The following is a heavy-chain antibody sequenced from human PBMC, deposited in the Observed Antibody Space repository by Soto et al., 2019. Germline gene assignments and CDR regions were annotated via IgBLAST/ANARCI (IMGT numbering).Heavy chain of an antibody. CDR3: ARGSQWFAVTTD. CDR2: MNPNSGNT. J-gene: IGHJ4*02. CDR1: GYTFTSYD. D-gene: IGHD4-17*01. V-gene: IGHV1-8*01. Sequence: QVQLVQSGAEVKKPGASVKVSCKASGYTFTSYDLNWVLQATGQGLEWMGWMNPNSGNTGYAQKFQGRVTMTRYTSISTAYMELSSLRSEDTAVYYCARGSQWFAVTTDWGQGTLVSVSS.